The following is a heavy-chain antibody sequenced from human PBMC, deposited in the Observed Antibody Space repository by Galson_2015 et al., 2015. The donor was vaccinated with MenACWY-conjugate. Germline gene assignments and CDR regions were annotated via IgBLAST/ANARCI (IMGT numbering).Heavy chain of an antibody. J-gene: IGHJ6*03. CDR3: ARSYVPGSDRKNYYMDV. V-gene: IGHV3-74*01. CDR2: VNSAGSGT. D-gene: IGHD3-16*01. CDR1: SYW. Sequence: SYWMHWVRQAPGKGLVWVSRVNSAGSGTGYADSVKGRFTISRDNAKNMLFLQMNSLKVEDTAVYYCARSYVPGSDRKNYYMDVWGRGTTVTVSS.